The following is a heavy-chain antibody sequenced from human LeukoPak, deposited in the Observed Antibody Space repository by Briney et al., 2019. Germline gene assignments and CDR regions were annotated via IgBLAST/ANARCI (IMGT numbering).Heavy chain of an antibody. Sequence: SETLSLNCTVSDGSINNYYWTWLRQRPGKGLEWIGCIHYSGSTNYNPSLKSRITISIGTSKKDFSLKLTSVTAADTAMYYCARGAALVTDKYFDYWGHGTLVTVSS. CDR1: DGSINNYY. V-gene: IGHV4-59*08. CDR3: ARGAALVTDKYFDY. J-gene: IGHJ4*01. CDR2: IHYSGST. D-gene: IGHD5-18*01.